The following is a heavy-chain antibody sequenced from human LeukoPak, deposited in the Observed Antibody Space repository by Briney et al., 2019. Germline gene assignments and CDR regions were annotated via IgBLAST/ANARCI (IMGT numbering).Heavy chain of an antibody. D-gene: IGHD2-21*01. CDR3: ARQGYSTTPWHPRTRDAFGI. CDR1: GVSISSSNSY. V-gene: IGHV4-39*01. J-gene: IGHJ3*02. Sequence: PSETLSLTCTVSGVSISSSNSYWGWIRQPPGKGLEWIGSIYYTGNTYYNASLKSQVSISIDTSKNQFSLKLTSVTAADTSVYYCARQGYSTTPWHPRTRDAFGIWGQGTMVTGSS. CDR2: IYYTGNT.